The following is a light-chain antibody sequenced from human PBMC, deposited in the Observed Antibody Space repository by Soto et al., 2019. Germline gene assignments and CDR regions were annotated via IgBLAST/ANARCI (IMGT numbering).Light chain of an antibody. CDR3: QQYEVYPIT. Sequence: DIQMTQSPSTLSASVGDRVTITCRASQSINSWLAWYQQKPGKAPKLLIHRASSLQSGVPSRFSGSGSGTDFTLTISSLQPDDFAAYYCQQYEVYPITFGQGTRPEIK. CDR1: QSINSW. CDR2: RAS. J-gene: IGKJ5*01. V-gene: IGKV1-5*03.